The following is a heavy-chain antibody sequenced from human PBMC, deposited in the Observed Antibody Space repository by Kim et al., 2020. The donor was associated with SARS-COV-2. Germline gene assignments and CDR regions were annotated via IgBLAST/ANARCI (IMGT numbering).Heavy chain of an antibody. D-gene: IGHD3-9*01. V-gene: IGHV3-66*01. Sequence: GGSLRLSCAASGFTVSSNYMSWVRQAPGKGLEWVSAIYGGGGTYYSESSEGGLSISTDNSNNNLFLQKNSIRADETAAYYCARKWGSYLRYDYWG. CDR2: IYGGGGT. J-gene: IGHJ4*01. CDR1: GFTVSSNY. CDR3: ARKWGSYLRYDY.